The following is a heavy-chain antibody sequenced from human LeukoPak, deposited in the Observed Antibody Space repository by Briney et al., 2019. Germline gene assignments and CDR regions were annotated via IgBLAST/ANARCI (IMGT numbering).Heavy chain of an antibody. CDR1: GFTFSDHY. V-gene: IGHV3-48*01. CDR3: ARDRVMEWELLRYNWFDP. CDR2: ISSSSSTI. D-gene: IGHD1-26*01. Sequence: PGGSLRLSCAASGFTFSDHYMDWVRQAPGKGLEWVSYISSSSSTIYYADSVKGRFTISRDNAKNSLYLQMNSLRAEDTAVYYCARDRVMEWELLRYNWFDPWGQGTLVTVSS. J-gene: IGHJ5*02.